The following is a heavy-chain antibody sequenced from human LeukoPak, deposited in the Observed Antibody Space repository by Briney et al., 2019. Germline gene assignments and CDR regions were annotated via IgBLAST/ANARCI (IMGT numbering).Heavy chain of an antibody. Sequence: SVKVSCKASGGSFNRYAISWVQQAPGQGLEWMGGIIPILGTANYAQKFQGRVTITAAESTRTAYMELRTLRSEDTAIYYCARGSGETGGYYYVYWGRGTPVTVSS. CDR2: IIPILGTA. CDR1: GGSFNRYA. V-gene: IGHV1-69*13. CDR3: ARGSGETGGYYYVY. D-gene: IGHD3-22*01. J-gene: IGHJ4*02.